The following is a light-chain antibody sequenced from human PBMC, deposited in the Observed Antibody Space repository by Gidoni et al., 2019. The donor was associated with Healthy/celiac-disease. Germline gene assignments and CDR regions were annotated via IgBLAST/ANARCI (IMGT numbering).Light chain of an antibody. V-gene: IGKV3-20*01. CDR3: QQYGSSRYT. J-gene: IGKJ2*01. CDR2: GAY. CDR1: QSVSSSY. Sequence: EIVFTQSPGTLSLSPGESATHSCRASQSVSSSYVAWYQQKPGQAPRLLINGAYSRATGIPDRFSGSGSGTDFTITSSRLEPEDFAVYCCQQYGSSRYTFGQGTKLEIK.